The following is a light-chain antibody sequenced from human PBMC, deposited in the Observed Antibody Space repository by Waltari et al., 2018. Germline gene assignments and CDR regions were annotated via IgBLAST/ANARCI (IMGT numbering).Light chain of an antibody. CDR1: RRDLGSSTR. CDR3: SSYTSSTTLV. J-gene: IGLJ2*01. V-gene: IGLV2-18*02. CDR2: EVS. Sequence: QSALTQPPSVSGSPGPSVPISCPGTRRDLGSSTRVHWYPQPPGTAPKLMIYEVSNRPSGVPDRFSGSKSGNTASLTISGLQAEDEADYYCSSYTSSTTLVFGEGTKLTVL.